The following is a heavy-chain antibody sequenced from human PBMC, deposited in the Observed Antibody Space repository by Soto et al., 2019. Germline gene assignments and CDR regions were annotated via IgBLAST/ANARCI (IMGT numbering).Heavy chain of an antibody. J-gene: IGHJ4*02. CDR3: THRGGATVGLYYFDY. Sequence: LKREHPTQTLRLTLTFSGVSLINTVVCVSGIRHPPGKALEWLALIYWHDDKRYSPSLKSRLTITKDTSKNQVVLTMTNMDPVDTATYYCTHRGGATVGLYYFDYWGQGALVTVSS. CDR1: GVSLINTVVC. D-gene: IGHD3-16*01. CDR2: IYWHDDK. V-gene: IGHV2-5*01.